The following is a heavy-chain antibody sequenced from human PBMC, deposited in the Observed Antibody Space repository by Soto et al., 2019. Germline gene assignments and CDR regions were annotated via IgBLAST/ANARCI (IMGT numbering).Heavy chain of an antibody. CDR2: IHTSGIT. Sequence: SETLSLTCSVSVDSISDYYWSWIRQPAGKGLEWIGRIHTSGITYYNPSLKSRVTISVDTSKNQFSLKLSSVTAADTAVYYCARDVRGEFDYWGQGTLVTVSS. CDR1: VDSISDYY. D-gene: IGHD3-10*02. J-gene: IGHJ4*02. V-gene: IGHV4-4*07. CDR3: ARDVRGEFDY.